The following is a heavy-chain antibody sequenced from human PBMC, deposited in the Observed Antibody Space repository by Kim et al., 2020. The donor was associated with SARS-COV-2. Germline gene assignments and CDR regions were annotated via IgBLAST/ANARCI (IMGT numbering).Heavy chain of an antibody. J-gene: IGHJ3*02. Sequence: GGSLRLSCAASGFTFSSYSMNWVRQAPGKGLEWVSSISSSSSYIYYADSVKGRFTISRDNAKNSLYLQMNSLRAEDTAVYYCARDFGWLRSSPHAFDIWGQGTMVTVSS. CDR3: ARDFGWLRSSPHAFDI. CDR2: ISSSSSYI. CDR1: GFTFSSYS. D-gene: IGHD5-12*01. V-gene: IGHV3-21*01.